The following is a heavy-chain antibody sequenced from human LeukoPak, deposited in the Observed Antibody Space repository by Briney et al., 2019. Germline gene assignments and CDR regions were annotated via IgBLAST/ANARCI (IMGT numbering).Heavy chain of an antibody. CDR2: ISGSGGST. D-gene: IGHD1-20*01. V-gene: IGHV3-23*01. Sequence: GGSLRLSCAASGCTFSSYAMSWVRQAPGKGREWVSAISGSGGSTYYADSVKGRFTISRDNSKNTLYLQMNSLRAEVTAVYYCAKDPITGSSYFDYWGQGTLVTVSS. CDR3: AKDPITGSSYFDY. CDR1: GCTFSSYA. J-gene: IGHJ4*02.